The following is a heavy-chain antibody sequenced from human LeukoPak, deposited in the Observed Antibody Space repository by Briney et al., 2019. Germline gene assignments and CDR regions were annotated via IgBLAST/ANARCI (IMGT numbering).Heavy chain of an antibody. Sequence: GGSLRLSCAASGFTFSSYGMSWVRQAPGKGLEWVSGISGSGGTTYYADSVKGRFTIYRDNSKITLYLQMNSLRAEDTAVYYCARDFYSSGWIKNFDYWGQGTLVTVSS. CDR2: ISGSGGTT. D-gene: IGHD6-19*01. J-gene: IGHJ4*02. CDR3: ARDFYSSGWIKNFDY. CDR1: GFTFSSYG. V-gene: IGHV3-23*01.